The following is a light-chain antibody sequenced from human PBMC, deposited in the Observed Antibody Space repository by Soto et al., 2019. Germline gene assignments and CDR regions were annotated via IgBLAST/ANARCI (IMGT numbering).Light chain of an antibody. Sequence: FQMTQSPSTLSASVGDRVNITCRASQTIFSWLAWYQQKPGKAPKLLIYKASSLESGVPSRYSGSGSGTEFTLTISGLQPDDFATYFCQQYNSYPYSFGQGTELEIK. J-gene: IGKJ2*03. CDR3: QQYNSYPYS. V-gene: IGKV1-5*03. CDR1: QTIFSW. CDR2: KAS.